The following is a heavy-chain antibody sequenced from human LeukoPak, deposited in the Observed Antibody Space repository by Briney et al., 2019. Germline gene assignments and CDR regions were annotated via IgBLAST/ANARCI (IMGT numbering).Heavy chain of an antibody. CDR3: ARDRARYGLDY. Sequence: GGSLRLSCAASGFTFSSYEVNWVRQAPGKGLEWVSYISGSGSTIYYADSVKGRFTISRDNAKNSLYLQMNSLRAEDTAVYYCARDRARYGLDYWGQGTLVTVSS. CDR2: ISGSGSTI. D-gene: IGHD5-18*01. V-gene: IGHV3-48*03. J-gene: IGHJ4*02. CDR1: GFTFSSYE.